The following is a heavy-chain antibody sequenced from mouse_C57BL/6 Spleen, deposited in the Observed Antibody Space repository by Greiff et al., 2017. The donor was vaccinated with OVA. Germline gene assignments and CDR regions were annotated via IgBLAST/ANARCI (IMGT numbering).Heavy chain of an antibody. CDR2: INPGSGGT. CDR1: GYAFTNYL. CDR3: ARYYYGSSGYAMDY. V-gene: IGHV1-54*01. D-gene: IGHD1-1*01. Sequence: VKVVESGAELVRPGTSVKVSCKASGYAFTNYLIEWVKQRPGQGLEWIGVINPGSGGTNYNEKFKGKATLTADKSSSTAYMQLSSLTSEDSAVYFCARYYYGSSGYAMDYWGQGTSVTVSS. J-gene: IGHJ4*01.